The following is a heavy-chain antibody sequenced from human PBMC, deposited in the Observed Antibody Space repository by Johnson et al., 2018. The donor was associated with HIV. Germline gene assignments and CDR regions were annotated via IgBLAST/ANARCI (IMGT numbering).Heavy chain of an antibody. CDR2: IYSGGRT. J-gene: IGHJ3*02. CDR1: GFTVSNNF. Sequence: VQLVESGGGVVQPGRSLRLSCVASGFTVSNNFMSWVRQAPGKGLEWVSVIYSGGRTYYTDSVKGRFTISRDTAKNTLYLQMNSLRAEDTALYYCAKDNMVGANHDAFDIWGQGTMVTVSS. V-gene: IGHV3-66*02. CDR3: AKDNMVGANHDAFDI. D-gene: IGHD1-26*01.